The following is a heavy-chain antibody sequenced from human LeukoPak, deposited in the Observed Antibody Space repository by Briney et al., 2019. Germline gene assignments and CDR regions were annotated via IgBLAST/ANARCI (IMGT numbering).Heavy chain of an antibody. CDR3: AKDTEGIVATSDY. CDR1: GFTFSSYA. Sequence: PGGSLRLSCAASGFTFSSYAMSWVRQAPGKGLEWVSAISGSGGSTYYADSVKGRFTISRDNSKNTLNLQMNSLRAEDTAVYYCAKDTEGIVATSDYWGQGTLVTVSS. V-gene: IGHV3-23*01. D-gene: IGHD5-12*01. CDR2: ISGSGGST. J-gene: IGHJ4*02.